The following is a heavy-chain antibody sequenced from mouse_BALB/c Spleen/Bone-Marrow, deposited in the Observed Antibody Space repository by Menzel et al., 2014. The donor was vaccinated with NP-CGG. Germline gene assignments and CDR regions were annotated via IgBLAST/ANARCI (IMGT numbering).Heavy chain of an antibody. Sequence: EGMLVESGGGLVQPGGSLRLSCATSGFTFTDYYMSWVRQPPGKALEWLGFIRNKANGYTTEYSASVKGRFTISRDNSQSILYLQMNTLRAEDSATYYCARGGNDLDYWGQGTTLTVSS. V-gene: IGHV7-3*02. CDR2: IRNKANGYTT. D-gene: IGHD2-3*01. CDR1: GFTFTDYY. J-gene: IGHJ2*01. CDR3: ARGGNDLDY.